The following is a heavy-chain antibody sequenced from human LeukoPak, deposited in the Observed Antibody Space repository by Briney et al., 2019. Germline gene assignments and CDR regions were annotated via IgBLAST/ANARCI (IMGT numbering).Heavy chain of an antibody. CDR3: ARDQQLASYGMDV. V-gene: IGHV3-23*01. Sequence: GGSLRLSCAASGFTFSSYAMSWVRQAPGKGLEWVSAISGSGGSTYYADSVKGRFTISRDNSKNTLYLQMNSLRAEDTAVYYCARDQQLASYGMDVWGQGTTVTVSS. CDR1: GFTFSSYA. CDR2: ISGSGGST. D-gene: IGHD6-13*01. J-gene: IGHJ6*02.